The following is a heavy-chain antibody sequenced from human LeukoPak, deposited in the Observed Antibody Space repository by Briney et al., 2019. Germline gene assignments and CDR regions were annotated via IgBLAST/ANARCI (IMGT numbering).Heavy chain of an antibody. D-gene: IGHD2-2*01. V-gene: IGHV3-74*01. CDR3: ARDGLPAAADS. Sequence: GGSLRLSCAASGFTFSIYWMRWVRQAPGRGLVWVSHIKGDGSSTNYADSVKGRFTISRDNAKNTLYLQMNSLRVEDTAVYYCARDGLPAAADSWGQGTLASVSS. CDR1: GFTFSIYW. CDR2: IKGDGSST. J-gene: IGHJ4*02.